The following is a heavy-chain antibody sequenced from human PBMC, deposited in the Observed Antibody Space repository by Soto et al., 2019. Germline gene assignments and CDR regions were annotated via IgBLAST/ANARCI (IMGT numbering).Heavy chain of an antibody. V-gene: IGHV4-4*02. D-gene: IGHD3-3*02. J-gene: IGHJ4*02. CDR2: ISHSGST. CDR3: AASHFWSGPWTHTRLDY. CDR1: GDSINISRW. Sequence: SETLSLTCAVSGDSINISRWWNCFRQPPGKGLEWIGPISHSGSTNYNPSLPSRVNKSVDKSKNHFSLKLTSVTAADTAVYYCAASHFWSGPWTHTRLDYWGQGTMVTVSS.